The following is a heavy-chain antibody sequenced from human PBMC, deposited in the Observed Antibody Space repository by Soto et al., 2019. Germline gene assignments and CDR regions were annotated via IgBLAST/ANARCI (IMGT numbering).Heavy chain of an antibody. CDR1: GGTFSSYD. CDR2: IIPIFGTA. J-gene: IGHJ5*02. CDR3: ARDLDHPIAARTVWFDP. V-gene: IGHV1-69*01. Sequence: QVQLVQSGAEVKKPGSSVKVSCKASGGTFSSYDISWVRQAPGQGLEWMGGIIPIFGTANYAQKFQGRVTITADESPSTAYMELSSLRTEDTAVYYCARDLDHPIAARTVWFDPWGQGTLVTLSS. D-gene: IGHD6-6*01.